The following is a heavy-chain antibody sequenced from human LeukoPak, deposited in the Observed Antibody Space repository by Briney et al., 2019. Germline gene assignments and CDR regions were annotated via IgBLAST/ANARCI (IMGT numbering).Heavy chain of an antibody. CDR3: ARGSRVKAAGNLYYYYMDV. J-gene: IGHJ6*03. CDR2: MNPNSGNT. D-gene: IGHD6-13*01. CDR1: GYTFTSYD. V-gene: IGHV1-8*01. Sequence: ASVKVSCKPSGYTFTSYDINWVRQATGQGLEWMGWMNPNSGNTGYAQKFQGRVTMTRNTSISTAYMELSSLRSEDTAVYYCARGSRVKAAGNLYYYYMDVWGKGTTVTVSS.